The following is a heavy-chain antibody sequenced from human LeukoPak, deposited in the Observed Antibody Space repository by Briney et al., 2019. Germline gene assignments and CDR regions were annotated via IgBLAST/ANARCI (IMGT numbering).Heavy chain of an antibody. CDR3: ARGRGDY. J-gene: IGHJ4*02. V-gene: IGHV3-48*02. CDR1: GFNFSNYS. Sequence: GGSLRLSCAASGFNFSNYSMNWVRQAPGKGLEWVSYIRSSSTIYYTDSVKGRFTVSRDNAKNSLYLQMNSLRDEDTAVYYCARGRGDYWGQGTLVTVSS. CDR2: IRSSSTI.